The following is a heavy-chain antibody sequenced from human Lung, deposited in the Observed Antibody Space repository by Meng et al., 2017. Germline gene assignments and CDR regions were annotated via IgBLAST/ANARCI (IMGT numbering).Heavy chain of an antibody. D-gene: IGHD3-9*01. V-gene: IGHV1-18*01. CDR3: ARVSIRVLRYFDWLDAFDI. CDR2: ISAYNGNT. Sequence: ASVKVSCKAAGYTSTSYGISWVRQAPGQGIEWMGWISAYNGNTNYAQKLQGRVTMTTDTTTSTAYMELRSLRSDDTAVYYCARVSIRVLRYFDWLDAFDIWGQGTMVTVSS. CDR1: GYTSTSYG. J-gene: IGHJ3*02.